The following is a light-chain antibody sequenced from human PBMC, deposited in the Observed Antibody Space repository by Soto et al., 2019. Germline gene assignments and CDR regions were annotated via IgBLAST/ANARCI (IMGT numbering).Light chain of an antibody. CDR2: EVS. J-gene: IGLJ1*01. CDR3: CSYAGSSNFEYV. Sequence: QSVLTQPASVSGSPGQSITISCTGTSSDVGSYNLVSWYQQHPGKAPKLMIYEVSKRPSGVSNRFSGSKSGNTASLTISGLQAEDEADYYCCSYAGSSNFEYVFGTGTKVTVL. V-gene: IGLV2-23*02. CDR1: SSDVGSYNL.